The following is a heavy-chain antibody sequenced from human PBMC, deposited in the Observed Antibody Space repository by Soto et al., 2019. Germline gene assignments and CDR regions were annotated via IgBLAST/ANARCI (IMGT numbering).Heavy chain of an antibody. CDR3: AAAESIGNFDY. Sequence: SVKVSCKASGFTFTSSAVQWVRQARGQRLEWIGWIVVGSGNTNYAQKFQERVTITRDMSTSTAYMELSSLRSEDTAVYCCAAAESIGNFDYWGQGTLVTVSS. J-gene: IGHJ4*02. CDR1: GFTFTSSA. CDR2: IVVGSGNT. D-gene: IGHD1-1*01. V-gene: IGHV1-58*01.